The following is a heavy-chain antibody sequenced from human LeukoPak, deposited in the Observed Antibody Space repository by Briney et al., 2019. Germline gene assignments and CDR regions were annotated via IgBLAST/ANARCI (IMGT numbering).Heavy chain of an antibody. J-gene: IGHJ4*02. CDR2: IYDSGST. Sequence: SETLSVTCTVSGGSISSYYWSWIRQPPGEGLEWIGNIYDSGSTNYNPSLKSRVTISVDTSKNQCSLKLSSVTAADTAVYYCARQSISGSSLSYFDYWGQGTMVNVSS. CDR3: ARQSISGSSLSYFDY. V-gene: IGHV4-59*01. D-gene: IGHD3-22*01. CDR1: GGSISSYY.